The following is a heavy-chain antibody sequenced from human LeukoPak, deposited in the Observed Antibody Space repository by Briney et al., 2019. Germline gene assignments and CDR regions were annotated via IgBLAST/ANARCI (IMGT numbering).Heavy chain of an antibody. J-gene: IGHJ4*02. CDR1: GGSISSSSYY. D-gene: IGHD2-15*01. CDR3: ATTNLGYCSGGSCHRGHFDY. V-gene: IGHV4-39*01. Sequence: PSETLSLTCTVSGGSISSSSYYWGWIRQPPGKGLEWIGSIYYSGSTYYNPSLKSRVTISVDTSKNQFSLKLSSVTAADTAVYYCATTNLGYCSGGSCHRGHFDYWGQGTLVTVSS. CDR2: IYYSGST.